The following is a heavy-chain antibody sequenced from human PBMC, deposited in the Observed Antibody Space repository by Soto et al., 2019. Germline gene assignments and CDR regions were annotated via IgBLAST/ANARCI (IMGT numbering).Heavy chain of an antibody. CDR2: ISRSSSEI. Sequence: GGSLRLSCAASGFTFSTYSMNWVRQAPGKGLEWVSSISRSSSEIYYADSVKGRFTVSRDNAKNSLYLQMNSLRAEDTAVYYCARGGLKEYDYWGQGTLVTVSS. CDR3: ARGGLKEYDY. CDR1: GFTFSTYS. J-gene: IGHJ4*02. V-gene: IGHV3-21*01.